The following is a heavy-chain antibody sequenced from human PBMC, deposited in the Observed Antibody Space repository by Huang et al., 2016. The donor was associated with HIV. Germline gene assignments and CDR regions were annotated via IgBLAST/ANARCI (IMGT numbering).Heavy chain of an antibody. Sequence: QGQLIQSGAEVKKPGASVKVSCKVSGNTLSKLSMSWVRQAPGRGIGWMGGFDRETGETIYAQKFQDRGSVTRDTSTDTAYMELRSLRSDDTAVYYCAADKFNHGFDLWGRGTLVTVSS. V-gene: IGHV1-24*01. J-gene: IGHJ2*01. D-gene: IGHD2-15*01. CDR2: FDRETGET. CDR3: AADKFNHGFDL. CDR1: GNTLSKLS.